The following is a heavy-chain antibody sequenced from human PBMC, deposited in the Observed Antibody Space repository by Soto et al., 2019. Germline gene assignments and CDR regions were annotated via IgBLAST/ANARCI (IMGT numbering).Heavy chain of an antibody. V-gene: IGHV3-23*01. Sequence: GALRLSCQASGFRFSDYALSWVRQAPGKGLEWVSAFSGGGGSPYYADSVKGRFTVSRDNSKNTLYLQMNSLRAGDTAVYYCAKDINWSWTYFDYWGQGTLVTVSS. D-gene: IGHD1-20*01. CDR2: FSGGGGSP. CDR3: AKDINWSWTYFDY. J-gene: IGHJ4*02. CDR1: GFRFSDYA.